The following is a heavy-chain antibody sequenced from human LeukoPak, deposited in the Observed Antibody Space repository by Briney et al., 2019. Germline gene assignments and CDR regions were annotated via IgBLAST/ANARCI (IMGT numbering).Heavy chain of an antibody. D-gene: IGHD6-25*01. CDR2: TYYTSKWNT. CDR1: GXSVSTSGFA. Sequence: SQTLSLSCAISGXSVSTSGFAWNWVRQSPSRGLEWLGRTYYTSKWNTDYAVSVKSRIVVNPDTSKNQFSLQLNSVTSEDTAVYYCARGRASAFDVWGQGTVVTVSS. V-gene: IGHV6-1*01. CDR3: ARGRASAFDV. J-gene: IGHJ3*01.